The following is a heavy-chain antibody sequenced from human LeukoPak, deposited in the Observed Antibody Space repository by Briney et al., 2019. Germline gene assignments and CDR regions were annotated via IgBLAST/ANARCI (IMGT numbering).Heavy chain of an antibody. V-gene: IGHV4-61*02. D-gene: IGHD1-26*01. J-gene: IGHJ6*03. CDR3: ARESGSYYYYYMDV. Sequence: SQTLSLTCTVSGGSISSGSYYWSWIRQPAGKGLEWIGRIYTSGSTNYNPSLKSRVTISVDTSKNQFSLKLSSVTAADTAVCYCARESGSYYYYYMDVWGKGTTVTVSS. CDR2: IYTSGST. CDR1: GGSISSGSYY.